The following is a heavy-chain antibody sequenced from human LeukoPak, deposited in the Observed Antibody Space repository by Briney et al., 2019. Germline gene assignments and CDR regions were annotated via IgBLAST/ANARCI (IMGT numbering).Heavy chain of an antibody. V-gene: IGHV1-69*10. D-gene: IGHD4-17*01. CDR3: ASGMTTVTRRQFDY. Sequence: SVTVSFTASGGTFSSYAISWVRQAPGQGLEWMGGIIPILGTANYAQKFQGRVTIAAHKTTRKAYMELSRLRSEDTAVYYCASGMTTVTRRQFDYWGQGTLVTVSS. CDR2: IIPILGTA. J-gene: IGHJ4*02. CDR1: GGTFSSYA.